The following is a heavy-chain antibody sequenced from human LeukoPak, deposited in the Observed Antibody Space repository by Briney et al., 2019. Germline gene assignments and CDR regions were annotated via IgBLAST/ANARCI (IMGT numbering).Heavy chain of an antibody. V-gene: IGHV3-21*04. CDR2: ISSSSSYI. CDR3: ARSDAGYSSGWYVFDY. J-gene: IGHJ4*02. CDR1: GFTFSSYS. D-gene: IGHD6-19*01. Sequence: GESLKISCAASGFTFSSYSMNWVRQAPGKGLEWVSSISSSSSYIYYADSVKGRFTISRDNAKNSLYLQMNSLRAEDTALYYCARSDAGYSSGWYVFDYWGQGTLVTVSS.